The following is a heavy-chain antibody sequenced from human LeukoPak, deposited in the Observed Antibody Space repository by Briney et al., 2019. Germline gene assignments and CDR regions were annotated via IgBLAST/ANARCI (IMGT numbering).Heavy chain of an antibody. D-gene: IGHD6-19*01. CDR2: ISGSGGST. CDR1: GFTFSSYA. J-gene: IGHJ6*02. Sequence: GGSLRLSCAASGFTFSSYAMSWVRQAPGKGLEWVSAISGSGGSTYYADSVKGRFTISRDKSKNTVYLQMNSLRAENTAVYYCARDGSIAVAAYYGMDVWGQGTTVTVSS. CDR3: ARDGSIAVAAYYGMDV. V-gene: IGHV3-23*01.